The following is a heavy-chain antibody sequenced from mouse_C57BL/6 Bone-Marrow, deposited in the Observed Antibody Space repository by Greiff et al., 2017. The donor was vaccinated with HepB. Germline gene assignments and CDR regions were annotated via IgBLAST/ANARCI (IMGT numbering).Heavy chain of an antibody. Sequence: QVQLQQSGAELVRPGTSVKVSCKASGYAFTNYLTEWVKQRPGQGLEWIGVINPGSGGTNYNEKFKGKATLTADKSSSTAYMQLSSLTSEDSAVYFCARTYYGNYVRFAYWGQGTLVTVSA. J-gene: IGHJ3*01. CDR3: ARTYYGNYVRFAY. CDR1: GYAFTNYL. D-gene: IGHD2-10*01. V-gene: IGHV1-54*01. CDR2: INPGSGGT.